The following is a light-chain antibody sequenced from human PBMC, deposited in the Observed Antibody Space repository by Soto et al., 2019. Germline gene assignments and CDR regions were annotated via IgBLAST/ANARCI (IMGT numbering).Light chain of an antibody. J-gene: IGLJ3*02. CDR1: SRVVGGYNY. CDR2: DVS. Sequence: QSALTQPASVSGSTGQSITISCTGTSRVVGGYNYVSWYQHHPGKAPKLMIFDVSHSPSGVSNRSSGSKSGNTASLTISGLQADDEADYYCDSYTAGRTRVFGGGTKVTVL. CDR3: DSYTAGRTRV. V-gene: IGLV2-14*03.